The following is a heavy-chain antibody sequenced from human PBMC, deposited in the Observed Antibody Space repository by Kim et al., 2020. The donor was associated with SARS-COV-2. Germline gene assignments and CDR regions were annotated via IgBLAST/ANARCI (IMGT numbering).Heavy chain of an antibody. D-gene: IGHD1-26*01. CDR1: GYTFTSYA. Sequence: ASVKVSCKASGYTFTSYAMHWVRQAPGQRLEWMGWINAGNGNTKYSQKFQGRVTITRDTSASTAYMELSSLRSEDTAVYYCARGRGSGSSWVPSDYWGQGTLVTVSS. CDR3: ARGRGSGSSWVPSDY. V-gene: IGHV1-3*01. CDR2: INAGNGNT. J-gene: IGHJ4*02.